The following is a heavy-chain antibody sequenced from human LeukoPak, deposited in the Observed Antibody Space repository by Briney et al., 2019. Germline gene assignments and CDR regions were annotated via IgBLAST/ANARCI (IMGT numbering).Heavy chain of an antibody. CDR2: IRSKAYGGTT. V-gene: IGHV3-49*03. J-gene: IGHJ4*02. Sequence: LSLTCTVSGGSISSYYWSWFRQAPGKGLEWVGFIRSKAYGGTTEYAASVKGRFTISRDDSKSIAYLQMNSLKTEDTAVYYCTRGGRGRGWYWTCGYYWGQGTLVTVSS. CDR1: GGSISSYY. CDR3: TRGGRGRGWYWTCGYY. D-gene: IGHD6-19*01.